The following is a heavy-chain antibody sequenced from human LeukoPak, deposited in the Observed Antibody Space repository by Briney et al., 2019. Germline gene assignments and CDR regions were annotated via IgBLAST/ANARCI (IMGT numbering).Heavy chain of an antibody. CDR2: ISGSAGST. J-gene: IGHJ4*02. CDR3: AKDRGFNYGYGFDY. V-gene: IGHV3-23*01. Sequence: GGSLRLSCAASGFTFSDYAVSWVRQTPGWGLEWVSTISGSAGSTHNADSVKGRFTISRDNSKNTLYLHVSSLRVEDTAVYYCAKDRGFNYGYGFDYWGQGNLVTVSS. D-gene: IGHD3-16*01. CDR1: GFTFSDYA.